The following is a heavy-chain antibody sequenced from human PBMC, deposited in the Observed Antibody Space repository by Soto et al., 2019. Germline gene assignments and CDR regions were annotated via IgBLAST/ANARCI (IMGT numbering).Heavy chain of an antibody. Sequence: QLQLQESGPGLVKPSETLSLTCTVSGGSISSSSYYWGWIRQPPGKGLEWIGSIYYSGSTYYNPSLKSRVTIPVDTSKSQFSLKLSSVTAADTAVYYCARQYCSGGSCEATWGRGGIDYWGQGTLVTVSS. J-gene: IGHJ4*02. CDR1: GGSISSSSYY. CDR2: IYYSGST. D-gene: IGHD2-15*01. V-gene: IGHV4-39*01. CDR3: ARQYCSGGSCEATWGRGGIDY.